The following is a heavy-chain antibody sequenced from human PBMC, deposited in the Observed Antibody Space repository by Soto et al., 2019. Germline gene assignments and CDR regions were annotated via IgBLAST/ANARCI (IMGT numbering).Heavy chain of an antibody. CDR2: INAGTGIA. CDR1: GYTFTRYA. J-gene: IGHJ4*02. D-gene: IGHD3-22*01. CDR3: AKDRSRSYGSGYPLGYFGS. Sequence: GASVKVSCKASGYTFTRYAIHWVRQAPGQGLEWLGWINAGTGIATYSQRFQGRVTITSDTSATTSYMELSSLTSEDTAVYYCAKDRSRSYGSGYPLGYFGSWGKGTLVTVSS. V-gene: IGHV1-3*01.